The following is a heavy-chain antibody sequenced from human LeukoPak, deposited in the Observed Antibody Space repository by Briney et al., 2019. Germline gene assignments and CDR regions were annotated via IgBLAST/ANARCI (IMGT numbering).Heavy chain of an antibody. J-gene: IGHJ4*02. V-gene: IGHV3-9*03. CDR1: GFTFDDYA. Sequence: GGSLRLSCAASGFTFDDYAMHWVRQAPGKGLEWVSGISWNSGSIGYADSVKGRFTISRDNSKNTLYLQMGSLRAEDMAVYYCAREPDYGEIDYWGQGTLATVSS. CDR2: ISWNSGSI. D-gene: IGHD4-17*01. CDR3: AREPDYGEIDY.